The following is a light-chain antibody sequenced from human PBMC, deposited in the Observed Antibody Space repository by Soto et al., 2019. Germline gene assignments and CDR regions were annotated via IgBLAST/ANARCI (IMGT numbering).Light chain of an antibody. CDR2: AAS. V-gene: IGKV1-39*01. CDR3: LQSYRSPYT. J-gene: IGKJ2*01. Sequence: IQMTQSPSSLSASVGDRVTVTCRASQSINIYLNWYQQKPGKAPTLLIYAASNLQSGVPSRFSGGGSRTDFTLTISSLQAEDFATYYCLQSYRSPYTFGQGTKLEIK. CDR1: QSINIY.